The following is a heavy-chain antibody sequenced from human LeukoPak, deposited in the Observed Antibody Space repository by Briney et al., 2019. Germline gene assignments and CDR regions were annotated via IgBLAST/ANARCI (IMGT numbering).Heavy chain of an antibody. J-gene: IGHJ3*02. CDR3: ARMGGSYFRDAFDI. V-gene: IGHV1-2*04. Sequence: ASVKVSCKASGYTFTGYYMHWVRQAPGQGLEWMGWINPNSGGTSYAQKFQGWVTMTRDTSISTAYMELSRLRSDDTAVYYCARMGGSYFRDAFDIWGQGTMVTVSS. CDR2: INPNSGGT. D-gene: IGHD1-26*01. CDR1: GYTFTGYY.